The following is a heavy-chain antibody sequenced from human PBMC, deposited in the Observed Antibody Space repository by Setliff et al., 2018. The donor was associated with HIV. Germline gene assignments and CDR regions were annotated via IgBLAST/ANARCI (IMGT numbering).Heavy chain of an antibody. Sequence: ASVKVSCKASGYTFTGYYMHWVRQAPGQGLEWMGRIIPNSAGTNYAQKFQGRVTITRDTSADTVYMELSSLRSEDTAVYYCARDRCDSVKCYLYNWFDPWGQGTLVTVSS. D-gene: IGHD3-22*01. CDR3: ARDRCDSVKCYLYNWFDP. CDR1: GYTFTGYY. CDR2: IIPNSAGT. V-gene: IGHV1-2*06. J-gene: IGHJ5*02.